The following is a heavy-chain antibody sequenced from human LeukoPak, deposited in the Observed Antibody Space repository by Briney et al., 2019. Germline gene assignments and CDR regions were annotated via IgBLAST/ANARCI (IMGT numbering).Heavy chain of an antibody. CDR3: ARHPIFSGMGSQLWFDP. CDR2: IYYRGST. V-gene: IGHV4-39*01. D-gene: IGHD3-10*01. J-gene: IGHJ5*02. Sequence: ETLSLTCTVSSGSISSSSYYWGWIRQSPGRGLEWIGNIYYRGSTFYKPSLKGRVTISVDTSKNQFSLKLSSVAAADTAVYYCARHPIFSGMGSQLWFDPWSQGTLVTVSS. CDR1: SGSISSSSYY.